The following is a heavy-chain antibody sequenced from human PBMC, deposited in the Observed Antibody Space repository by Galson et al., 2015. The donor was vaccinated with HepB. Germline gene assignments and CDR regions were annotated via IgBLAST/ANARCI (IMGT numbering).Heavy chain of an antibody. Sequence: ETLSLTCTVSGYSISSGYYWGWIRQPPRKGLEWIGSIYHSGSTYYNSSLKSRVTTSVDTSKNQFSLKLSSVTAADTAVYYCARGMGYSYGPFDPWGQGTLVTVSS. CDR1: GYSISSGYY. CDR3: ARGMGYSYGPFDP. V-gene: IGHV4-38-2*02. CDR2: IYHSGST. D-gene: IGHD5-18*01. J-gene: IGHJ5*02.